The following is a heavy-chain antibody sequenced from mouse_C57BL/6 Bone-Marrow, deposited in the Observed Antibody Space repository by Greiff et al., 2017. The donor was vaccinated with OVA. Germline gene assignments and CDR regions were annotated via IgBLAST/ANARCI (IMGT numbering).Heavy chain of an antibody. J-gene: IGHJ1*03. Sequence: QVQLQQSGAELVKPGASVKLSCKASGYTFTSYWMHWVKQRPGQGLEWIGMIHPNSGSTNYNETFKSKATLTVDKSYRTAYMQLSSLTSEYSAVYYCERDCITTVPYWYFDVWGTGTTVTVSS. V-gene: IGHV1-64*01. CDR2: IHPNSGST. CDR1: GYTFTSYW. D-gene: IGHD1-1*01. CDR3: ERDCITTVPYWYFDV.